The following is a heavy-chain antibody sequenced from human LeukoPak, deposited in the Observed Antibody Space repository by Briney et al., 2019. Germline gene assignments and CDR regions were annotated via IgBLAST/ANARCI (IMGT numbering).Heavy chain of an antibody. V-gene: IGHV3-30-3*01. D-gene: IGHD3-3*01. CDR1: GFTFSDYA. Sequence: HSGGSLRLSCAASGFTFSDYAMHWVRQAPGKGLEWVAVLSYGGTNKYYADSVEGRFTISRDNSKNTMFLQMNSLRAEDTAVYHCARDRSGYANDAFDFWAKGQWSPSLQ. J-gene: IGHJ3*01. CDR3: ARDRSGYANDAFDF. CDR2: LSYGGTNK.